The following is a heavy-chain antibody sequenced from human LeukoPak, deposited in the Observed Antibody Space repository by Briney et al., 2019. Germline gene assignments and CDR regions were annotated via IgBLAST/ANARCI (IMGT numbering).Heavy chain of an antibody. CDR2: ISGSGGT. CDR1: GFSFRNYL. V-gene: IGHV3-23*01. J-gene: IGHJ4*02. CDR3: AKDLPRSKSFDY. Sequence: GGPLRLSRAVSGFSFRNYLMSWVRHAPGKGLAWVSAISGSGGTYYADSVKGRFTISRDNSKNTLYLQMSSLRGEDTAVYYCAKDLPRSKSFDYWGQGTLVTVSS.